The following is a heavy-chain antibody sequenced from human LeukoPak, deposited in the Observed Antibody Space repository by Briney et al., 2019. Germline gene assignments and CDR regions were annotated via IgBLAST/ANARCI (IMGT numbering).Heavy chain of an antibody. V-gene: IGHV1-69*13. Sequence: GASVKVSSKASGGTFSSYAISWVRQAPGQGLEWMGGIIPIFGTANYAQKFQGRVTITADESTSTAYMELSSLRSEDTAVYYCARLHYYYYYMDVWGKGTTVTVSS. CDR2: IIPIFGTA. CDR1: GGTFSSYA. CDR3: ARLHYYYYYMDV. J-gene: IGHJ6*03.